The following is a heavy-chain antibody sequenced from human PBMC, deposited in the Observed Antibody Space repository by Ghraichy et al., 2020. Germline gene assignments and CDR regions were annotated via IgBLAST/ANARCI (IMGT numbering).Heavy chain of an antibody. V-gene: IGHV3-23*01. CDR2: ISGSGGST. Sequence: GGSLRLSCAASGFTFSSYAMSWVRQAPGKGLEWVSAISGSGGSTYYADSVKGRFTISRDNSKNTLYLQMNSLRAEDTAVYYCAKVVPRGFGLYYYYMDVWGKGTTVTVSS. CDR1: GFTFSSYA. CDR3: AKVVPRGFGLYYYYMDV. J-gene: IGHJ6*03. D-gene: IGHD3-10*01.